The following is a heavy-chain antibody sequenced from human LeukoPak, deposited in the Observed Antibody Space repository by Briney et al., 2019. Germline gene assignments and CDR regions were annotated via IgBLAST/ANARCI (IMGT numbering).Heavy chain of an antibody. J-gene: IGHJ5*02. CDR2: ISGSSNSI. CDR3: ARDVGYRSWFDP. D-gene: IGHD5-18*01. CDR1: GFTFSTYG. Sequence: PGGSLRLSCATSGFTFSTYGMHWVRQAPGKGLEWVSYISGSSNSIYYADSVKGRFTISRDNAKNSLYLQMNSLRAEDTAVYYCARDVGYRSWFDPGAREPWSSSPQ. V-gene: IGHV3-48*01.